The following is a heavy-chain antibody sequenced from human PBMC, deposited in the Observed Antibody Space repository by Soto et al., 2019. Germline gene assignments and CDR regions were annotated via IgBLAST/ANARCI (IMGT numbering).Heavy chain of an antibody. D-gene: IGHD5-12*01. CDR2: ISAYNGKT. CDR1: GYTFTSYG. Sequence: QVQLVQSGGEVKKPGASVKLSCTASGYTFTSYGISWVRQAPGKGLEWMGWISAYNGKTNYAQHVQGRVNMTTDTSTRKAYMDLRSLRSDDTAVYYCARGGDVNYYHGMDVWGQGTTVTVSS. CDR3: ARGGDVNYYHGMDV. J-gene: IGHJ6*02. V-gene: IGHV1-18*01.